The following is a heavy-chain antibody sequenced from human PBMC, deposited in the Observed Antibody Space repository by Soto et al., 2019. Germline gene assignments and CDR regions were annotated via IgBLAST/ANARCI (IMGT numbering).Heavy chain of an antibody. CDR3: AKNLPRTGRFDY. CDR2: IYYSGRT. Sequence: AETLSLSCALFVASITSTTYFWAWIRHPPGKGLEWVGSIYYSGRTYYNPSLRSRVTISVDRSKNQFSLTMSSVTAADTAVYYCAKNLPRTGRFDYWGQGTSVTVSS. J-gene: IGHJ4*02. CDR1: VASITSTTYF. V-gene: IGHV4-39*01.